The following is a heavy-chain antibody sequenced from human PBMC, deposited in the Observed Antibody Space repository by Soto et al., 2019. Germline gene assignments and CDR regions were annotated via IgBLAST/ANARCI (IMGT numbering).Heavy chain of an antibody. J-gene: IGHJ4*02. CDR1: GGSFSGYY. CDR2: INHSGST. V-gene: IGHV4-34*01. Sequence: SETLSVTCAVYGGSFSGYYWSWIRQPPGKGLEWIGEINHSGSTNYNPSLKSRVTISVDTSKNQFSLKLSSVTAADTAVYYCARAHYYDSSGYYYWGQGTLVTVSS. D-gene: IGHD3-22*01. CDR3: ARAHYYDSSGYYY.